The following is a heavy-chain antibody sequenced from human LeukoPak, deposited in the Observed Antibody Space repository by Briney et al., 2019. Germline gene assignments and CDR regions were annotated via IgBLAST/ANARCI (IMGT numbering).Heavy chain of an antibody. J-gene: IGHJ4*02. Sequence: PSETLSLTCTVSGGSISSYYWSWIRQPAGKGLEWIGRFYNSGSTNYNPSLKSRVTVSVDTSKNQFSLKLSSVTAADTAVYFCARENGESSGYFNDYWGQGTLVTVSS. V-gene: IGHV4-4*07. CDR2: FYNSGST. CDR1: GGSISSYY. CDR3: ARENGESSGYFNDY. D-gene: IGHD3-22*01.